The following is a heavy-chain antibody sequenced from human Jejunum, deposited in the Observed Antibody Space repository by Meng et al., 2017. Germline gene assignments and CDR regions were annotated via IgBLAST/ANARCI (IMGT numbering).Heavy chain of an antibody. V-gene: IGHV3-74*01. CDR2: INGDGSST. Sequence: GESLKISCAASGFTFSSYWIHWVRQPPGKGLVWVSRINGDGSSTSYADSVKGRFTISRDNAKNTLYLQMNSLRAEDTAVYYCARSAYYASSGYYYRDCGQ. D-gene: IGHD3-22*01. J-gene: IGHJ1*01. CDR1: GFTFSSYW. CDR3: ARSAYYASSGYYYRD.